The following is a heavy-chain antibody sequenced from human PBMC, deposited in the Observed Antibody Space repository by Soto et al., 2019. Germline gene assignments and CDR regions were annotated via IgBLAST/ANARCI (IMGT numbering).Heavy chain of an antibody. CDR2: IVVGSGNT. CDR3: AALDYTMVRGVISYYYYGMDV. J-gene: IGHJ6*02. CDR1: GFTFTSSA. D-gene: IGHD3-10*01. V-gene: IGHV1-58*01. Sequence: AASVKVSCKASGFTFTSSAVQWVRQARGQRLEWIGWIVVGSGNTNYAQKFQERVTITRDMSTSTAYMELSSLRSEDTAVYYCAALDYTMVRGVISYYYYGMDVWGQGTTVTVSS.